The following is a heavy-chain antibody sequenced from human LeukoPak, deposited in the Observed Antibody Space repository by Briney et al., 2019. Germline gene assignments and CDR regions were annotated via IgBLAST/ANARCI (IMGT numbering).Heavy chain of an antibody. CDR2: INPNSGGT. Sequence: ASVKVSCKASGYTFTGYYMHWVRQAPGQGLEWMGWINPNSGGTNYAQKFQGRVTMTRDTSISTAYMELSSLRSEDTAVYYCATGGITIFGVALDYWGQGTLVTVSS. CDR1: GYTFTGYY. CDR3: ATGGITIFGVALDY. V-gene: IGHV1-2*02. D-gene: IGHD3-3*01. J-gene: IGHJ4*02.